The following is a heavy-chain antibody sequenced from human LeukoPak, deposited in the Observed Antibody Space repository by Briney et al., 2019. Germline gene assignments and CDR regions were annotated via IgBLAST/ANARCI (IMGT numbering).Heavy chain of an antibody. J-gene: IGHJ6*03. D-gene: IGHD4-17*01. V-gene: IGHV1-2*02. CDR2: INPNSGGT. CDR3: AEGSLVTTKYYYYYMDV. CDR1: GYTFTGYY. Sequence: ASVKASCKASGYTFTGYYMHWVRQAPGQGLEWMGWINPNSGGTNYAQKFQGRVTMTRDTSISTAYMELSRLRSDDTAVYYCAEGSLVTTKYYYYYMDVWGKGTTVTVSS.